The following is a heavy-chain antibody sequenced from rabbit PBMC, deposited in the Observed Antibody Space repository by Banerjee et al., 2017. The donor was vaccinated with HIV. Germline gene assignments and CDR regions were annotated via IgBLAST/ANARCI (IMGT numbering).Heavy chain of an antibody. CDR2: IGTGSGTT. J-gene: IGHJ4*01. D-gene: IGHD7-1*01. V-gene: IGHV1S45*01. Sequence: QEQLGESGGGLVQPEGSLTLTCTASGSTLSRYYICWVRQAPGKGLEWIACIGTGSGTTYYATWAKGRFTISKTSSTTVTLQMTSLTGADTATYFCARDLAAVTGWNFGLWGPGTLVTVS. CDR3: ARDLAAVTGWNFGL. CDR1: GSTLSRYY.